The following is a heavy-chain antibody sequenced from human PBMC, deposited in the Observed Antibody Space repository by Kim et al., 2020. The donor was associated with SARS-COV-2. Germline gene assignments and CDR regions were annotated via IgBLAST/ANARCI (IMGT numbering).Heavy chain of an antibody. Sequence: GGSLRLSCAASGFTFNNYAMHWVRQAPGKGLEWVSGISWNGGSIDYADSVKGRFTISRDNAKNSLYLQMNSLRAEDTAVYYCAKDRPEESASDSLGFFYYWGQGTLVTVSS. CDR2: ISWNGGSI. CDR3: AKDRPEESASDSLGFFYY. J-gene: IGHJ4*02. CDR1: GFTFNNYA. D-gene: IGHD6-13*01. V-gene: IGHV3-9*01.